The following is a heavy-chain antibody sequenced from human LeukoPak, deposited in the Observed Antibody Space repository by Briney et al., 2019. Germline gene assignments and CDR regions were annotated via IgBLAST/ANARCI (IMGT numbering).Heavy chain of an antibody. D-gene: IGHD6-19*01. CDR3: ARDVEGPESAGLLFDY. CDR1: GYTFTSYY. Sequence: GASVKVSCKASGYTFTSYYTHWVRQAPGQGLEWMGIINPSGGSTSYAQKFQGRVTMTRDTSTSTVYMELSSLRSEDTAVYYCARDVEGPESAGLLFDYWGQGTLVTVSS. V-gene: IGHV1-46*01. CDR2: INPSGGST. J-gene: IGHJ4*02.